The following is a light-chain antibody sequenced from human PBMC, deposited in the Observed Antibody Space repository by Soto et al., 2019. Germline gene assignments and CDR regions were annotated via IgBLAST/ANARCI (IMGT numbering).Light chain of an antibody. J-gene: IGLJ1*01. Sequence: QSALTQPASVSGSPGQSITISCTGTSSDVGAYDYVSWYQQHPDKAPKLMIYEVSNRPPGVSNRFSGSKSVNTATLTISGLQAEDEADYYCSSYTSSSTRVFGTGTKLTVL. CDR3: SSYTSSSTRV. CDR1: SSDVGAYDY. V-gene: IGLV2-14*03. CDR2: EVS.